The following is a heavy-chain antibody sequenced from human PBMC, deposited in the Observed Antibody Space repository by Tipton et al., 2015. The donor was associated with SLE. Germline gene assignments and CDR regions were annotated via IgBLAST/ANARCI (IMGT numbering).Heavy chain of an antibody. V-gene: IGHV4-61*02. D-gene: IGHD4-23*01. CDR1: GGSISSGSYY. Sequence: TLSLTCTVSGGSISSGSYYWSWIRQPAGKGLEWIGRIYTSGSTNYNPSLKSRVTISVDTSKNQFSLKLSSVTAADTAVYYCARLLRWLDYWGQGTLVTVSS. J-gene: IGHJ4*02. CDR3: ARLLRWLDY. CDR2: IYTSGST.